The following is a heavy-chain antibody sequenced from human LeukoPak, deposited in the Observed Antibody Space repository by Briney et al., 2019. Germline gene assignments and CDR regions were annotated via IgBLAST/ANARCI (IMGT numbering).Heavy chain of an antibody. J-gene: IGHJ4*02. Sequence: PGGSLRLSCAASGFAFTGFWMSWVRLAPGKELEWVANINEDGSDKYYVDSVKGRFTISRDNAKNSLYLQLSSLRAEDTAVYYCAKGGHLDDWGQGTLVTVSS. CDR1: GFAFTGFW. D-gene: IGHD3-16*01. CDR3: AKGGHLDD. V-gene: IGHV3-7*01. CDR2: INEDGSDK.